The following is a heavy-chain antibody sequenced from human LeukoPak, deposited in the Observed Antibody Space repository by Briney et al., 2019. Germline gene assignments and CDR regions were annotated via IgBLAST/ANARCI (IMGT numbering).Heavy chain of an antibody. Sequence: GGSLRLSCATSGFTFTTFWMHWVRQAPGKGLVWVSRINHDGSSTNYADSVKGRFTISRDNAKNTVYLQMNSLRAEDTAVYYCARAARTFDYWGQGILVTVSS. J-gene: IGHJ4*02. V-gene: IGHV3-74*01. CDR1: GFTFTTFW. CDR3: ARAARTFDY. CDR2: INHDGSST. D-gene: IGHD6-6*01.